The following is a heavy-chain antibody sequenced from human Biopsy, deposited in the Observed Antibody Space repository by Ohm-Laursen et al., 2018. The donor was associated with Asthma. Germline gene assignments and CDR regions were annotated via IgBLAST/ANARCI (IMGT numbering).Heavy chain of an antibody. D-gene: IGHD3-10*01. CDR1: GFTFSSCG. CDR2: MSYDGSIK. V-gene: IGHV3-33*05. J-gene: IGHJ4*02. CDR3: ARGLDYSGRSGFDY. Sequence: SLRLSCSASGFTFSSCGMDWVRQAPGKGLEWVALMSYDGSIKDYADSVKGRFTISRDSSMNTLYLHMNSLRVEDTAVYYCARGLDYSGRSGFDYWGQGTLVTVSS.